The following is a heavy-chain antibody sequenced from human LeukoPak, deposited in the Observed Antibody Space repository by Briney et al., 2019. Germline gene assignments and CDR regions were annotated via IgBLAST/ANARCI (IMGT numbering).Heavy chain of an antibody. V-gene: IGHV3-21*01. CDR3: ARDNPLIAYDSSGYYRGY. Sequence: PGGSLRLSCAASGFTFSSSAMNWVRQAPGKGLEWVSSINNVGSHIYYADSVKGRFTISRDNAKNSLYLQMNSLRAEDTAVYYCARDNPLIAYDSSGYYRGYWGQGTLVTVSS. CDR2: INNVGSHI. CDR1: GFTFSSSA. J-gene: IGHJ4*02. D-gene: IGHD3-22*01.